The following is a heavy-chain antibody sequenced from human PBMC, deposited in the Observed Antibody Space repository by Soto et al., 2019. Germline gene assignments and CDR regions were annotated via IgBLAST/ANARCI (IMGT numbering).Heavy chain of an antibody. D-gene: IGHD2-21*02. V-gene: IGHV4-34*01. CDR1: GGFVTSGSYY. Sequence: QVQLQQWGAGLLKPSETLSHTCAVYGGFVTSGSYYWSWILQPPGKGLEWIGEMSHSGGTHFNPSLKSRVTISVDTSKNQFTLKMSSVTAADTALYYCARVERGTATTVVDAFDIWGPGTMVTVSS. CDR2: MSHSGGT. J-gene: IGHJ3*02. CDR3: ARVERGTATTVVDAFDI.